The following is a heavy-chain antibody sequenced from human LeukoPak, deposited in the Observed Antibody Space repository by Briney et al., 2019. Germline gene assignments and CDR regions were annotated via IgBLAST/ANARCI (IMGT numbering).Heavy chain of an antibody. J-gene: IGHJ4*02. V-gene: IGHV3-74*01. D-gene: IGHD3-22*01. CDR1: GFTFRRYW. Sequence: GGSLRLSCAASGFTFRRYWMHWVRQAPAKGPVWVSRIRSDGSSTDYADSVKGRFTISRDNAKNTLYLQMNSLRAEDTAVYYCAREQGYYSVPGYWGQGTQVTVSS. CDR3: AREQGYYSVPGY. CDR2: IRSDGSST.